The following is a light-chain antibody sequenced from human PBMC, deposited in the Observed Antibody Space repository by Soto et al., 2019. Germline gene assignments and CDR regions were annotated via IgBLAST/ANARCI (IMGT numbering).Light chain of an antibody. CDR2: LDSDGSH. Sequence: QLVLTQSPSASASLGASVKLTCTLSSGHSSYAIAWHQQQPEKGPRYLMKLDSDGSHSKGDGIPDRFSGSSSGAERYLTISRRQSEDEADYFCQTWGTGTWVFGGGTKLTVL. CDR1: SGHSSYA. V-gene: IGLV4-69*01. J-gene: IGLJ3*02. CDR3: QTWGTGTWV.